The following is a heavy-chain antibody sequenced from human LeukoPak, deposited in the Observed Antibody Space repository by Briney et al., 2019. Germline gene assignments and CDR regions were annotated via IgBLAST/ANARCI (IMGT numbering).Heavy chain of an antibody. Sequence: SVKVSCKASGGTFSSYAISWVRQAPGQGLEWMGGIIPIFGTANYAQKFQGRVTITADESTSTAYMELSSLRSDDTAVYYCARDGFGDLDFDYWGQGTLVTVSS. J-gene: IGHJ4*02. D-gene: IGHD3-10*01. CDR1: GGTFSSYA. CDR3: ARDGFGDLDFDY. V-gene: IGHV1-69*13. CDR2: IIPIFGTA.